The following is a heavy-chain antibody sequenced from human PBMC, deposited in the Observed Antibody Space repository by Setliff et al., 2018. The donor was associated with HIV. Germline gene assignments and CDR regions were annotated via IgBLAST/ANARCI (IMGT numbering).Heavy chain of an antibody. CDR2: IHHGGGT. CDR1: GFNFGSHT. Sequence: PGGSLRLSCAASGFNFGSHTMNWIRQSPGKGLEWIGEIHHGGGTKYNPSLKSRVTVSLDMSKNQFSLKLNSLTAADTGVYYCATFFVSTATTQDYWGQGTLVTVSS. V-gene: IGHV4-34*08. D-gene: IGHD4-17*01. J-gene: IGHJ4*02. CDR3: ATFFVSTATTQDY.